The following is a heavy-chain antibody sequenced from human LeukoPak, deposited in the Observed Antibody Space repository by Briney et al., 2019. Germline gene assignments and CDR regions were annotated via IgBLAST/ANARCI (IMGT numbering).Heavy chain of an antibody. CDR1: GFTFSSYG. V-gene: IGHV3-30*02. J-gene: IGHJ4*02. CDR2: IRYDGSNK. CDR3: AKDPTKCSGGSCYSRIVDY. D-gene: IGHD2-15*01. Sequence: GGSLRLSCAASGFTFSSYGMHWVRQAPGKGLEWVAFIRYDGSNKYYADSVKGRFTISRDNSKNTLYLQMNNLRAEDTAVYYCAKDPTKCSGGSCYSRIVDYWGQGTLVTVSS.